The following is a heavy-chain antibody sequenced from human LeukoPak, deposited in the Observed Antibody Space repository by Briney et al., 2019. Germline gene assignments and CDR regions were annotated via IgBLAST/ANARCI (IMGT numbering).Heavy chain of an antibody. D-gene: IGHD3-9*01. Sequence: SETLSLTCAVYGGSFSGYYWSWIRQPPGKELEWIGEINHSGSTNYNPSLKSRVTISVDTSKNQFSLKLSSVTAADTAVYYCARDGRRLTSAFDIWGQGTMVTVSS. CDR1: GGSFSGYY. CDR2: INHSGST. CDR3: ARDGRRLTSAFDI. J-gene: IGHJ3*02. V-gene: IGHV4-34*01.